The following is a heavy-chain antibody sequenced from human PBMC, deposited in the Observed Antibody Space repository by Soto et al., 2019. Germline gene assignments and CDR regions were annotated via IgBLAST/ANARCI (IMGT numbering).Heavy chain of an antibody. CDR1: GYTFTSYG. CDR2: INPNSGGT. J-gene: IGHJ4*02. Sequence: ASVKVSCKASGYTFTSYGISWVRQAPGQGLEWMGWINPNSGGTNYAQKFQGWVTMTRDTSISTAYMELSRLTSDDTAVYYCARDLAKGGGSAGFDYWGQGTLVTVSS. CDR3: ARDLAKGGGSAGFDY. D-gene: IGHD1-26*01. V-gene: IGHV1-2*04.